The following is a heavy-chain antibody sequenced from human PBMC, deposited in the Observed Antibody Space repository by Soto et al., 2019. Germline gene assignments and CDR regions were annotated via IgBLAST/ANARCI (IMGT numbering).Heavy chain of an antibody. J-gene: IGHJ4*02. V-gene: IGHV1-18*03. D-gene: IGHD6-19*01. Sequence: QVQLVQSGGEVKKPGASVKVSCKASGDTVTKYGISWVRQAPGQGLEWLGWISLYNGHTNYALKFQDRITFTTDTSTSTASMELRSLTSDDMAVYYCASATSIAVAGKETWGQGTLVTVSS. CDR3: ASATSIAVAGKET. CDR1: GDTVTKYG. CDR2: ISLYNGHT.